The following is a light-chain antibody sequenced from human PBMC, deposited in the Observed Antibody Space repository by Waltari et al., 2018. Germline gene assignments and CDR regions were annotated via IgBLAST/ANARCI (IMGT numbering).Light chain of an antibody. CDR1: QSLLHTNGFHY. V-gene: IGKV2-28*01. CDR2: LGT. J-gene: IGKJ5*01. Sequence: DIVMTQSPLSLPVTPGEPASISCRSSQSLLHTNGFHYSEGYLQRPGQSPQLLIYLGTNRASGVPDRFSGSRSGTDFTLKISSVEAEDVGVYYCMQTLQSPVTFGQGTRLEIK. CDR3: MQTLQSPVT.